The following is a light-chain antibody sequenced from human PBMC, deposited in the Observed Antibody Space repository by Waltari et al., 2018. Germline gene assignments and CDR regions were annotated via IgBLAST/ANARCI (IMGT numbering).Light chain of an antibody. V-gene: IGKV3-20*01. Sequence: ELGLTQYSGTLFLSAGESATLTGRARQRVGRLLAWYQQKPGQPARLLIYDASSRATGIPGVCGGSGSGTDFRLTISRLDPDDCAEYYCQHCVRLPSTFGQGTKVEIK. CDR3: QHCVRLPST. J-gene: IGKJ1*01. CDR1: QRVGRL. CDR2: DAS.